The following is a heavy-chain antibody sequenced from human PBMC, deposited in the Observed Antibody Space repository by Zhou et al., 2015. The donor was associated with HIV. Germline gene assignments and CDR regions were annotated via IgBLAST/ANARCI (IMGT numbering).Heavy chain of an antibody. J-gene: IGHJ6*02. Sequence: QVQLVQSGAEVKKPGASVKVSCKASGYTFTSYYMHWVRQAPGQGLEWMGIINPSGGSTSYAQKFQGRVTMTRDTSTSTVYMELSSLRSEDTAVYYCARRDGPNYYDSSGYAYGMDVVGPRDHGHRLL. V-gene: IGHV1-46*01. D-gene: IGHD3-22*01. CDR3: ARRDGPNYYDSSGYAYGMDV. CDR1: GYTFTSYY. CDR2: INPSGGST.